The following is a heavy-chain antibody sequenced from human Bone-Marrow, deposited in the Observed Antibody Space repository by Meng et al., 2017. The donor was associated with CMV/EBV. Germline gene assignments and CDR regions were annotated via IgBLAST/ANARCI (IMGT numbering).Heavy chain of an antibody. Sequence: QLHHSLLGPVYHSEHRSPTCAISGDSVSRHNADWNLLRQSTSRGLDLLGMTYYRSKWYNDYAVSVKSSITIIPDTSKNQFSLKLISVTPEDTAVYYCAREEQLIFDYWGQGTLVTVSS. J-gene: IGHJ4*02. CDR2: TYYRSKWYN. CDR1: GDSVSRHNAD. V-gene: IGHV6-1*01. CDR3: AREEQLIFDY. D-gene: IGHD6-6*01.